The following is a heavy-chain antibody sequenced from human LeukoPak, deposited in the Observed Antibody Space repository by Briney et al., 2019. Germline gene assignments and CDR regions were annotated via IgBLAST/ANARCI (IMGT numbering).Heavy chain of an antibody. D-gene: IGHD1-7*01. CDR1: GGSFSGYY. V-gene: IGHV4-34*01. CDR3: ARAGVELRYDWFDP. CDR2: INHSGST. Sequence: SETLSLTCAVYGGSFSGYYWSWIRQPPGKGLEWIGEINHSGSTNYNPSLKSRVTISVDTSKNQFSLKLSSVTAADTAVYYCARAGVELRYDWFDPWGQGTLVTVSS. J-gene: IGHJ5*02.